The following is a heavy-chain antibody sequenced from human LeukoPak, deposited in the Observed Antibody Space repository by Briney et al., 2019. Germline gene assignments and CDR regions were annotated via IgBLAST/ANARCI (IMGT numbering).Heavy chain of an antibody. J-gene: IGHJ4*02. CDR3: ARIGYYYDSSGYYPLDY. V-gene: IGHV3-74*01. D-gene: IGHD3-22*01. Sequence: GGSLRLSCAASGFTFSSYSMNWVRQAPGKGLVWASRINSDGSSTSYADSVKGRFTISRDNAKNTLYLQMNSLRAEDTAVYYCARIGYYYDSSGYYPLDYWGQGTLVTVSS. CDR1: GFTFSSYS. CDR2: INSDGSST.